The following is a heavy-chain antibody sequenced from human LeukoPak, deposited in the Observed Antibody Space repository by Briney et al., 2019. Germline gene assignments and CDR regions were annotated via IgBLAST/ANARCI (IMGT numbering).Heavy chain of an antibody. D-gene: IGHD4-4*01. Sequence: SETLSLTCAVYGGSFSGYYWSWIRRPPGKGLEWIGEINHSGSTNYNPSLKSRVTISVDTSKNQFSLKLSSVTAADTAVYYCARVVTRYYFDYWGQGTLVTVSS. CDR3: ARVVTRYYFDY. CDR1: GGSFSGYY. V-gene: IGHV4-34*01. CDR2: INHSGST. J-gene: IGHJ4*02.